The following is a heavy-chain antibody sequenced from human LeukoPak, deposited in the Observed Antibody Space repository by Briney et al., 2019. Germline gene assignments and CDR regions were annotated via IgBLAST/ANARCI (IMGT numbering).Heavy chain of an antibody. CDR3: ARGGSSYYYGSGSYSHPYFDY. CDR2: IYYSGNT. D-gene: IGHD3-10*01. V-gene: IGHV4-39*01. Sequence: SETLSLTRTVSGVSISSSNSYWGWIRQPPGKGLEWIGSIYYSGNTYYNASLKSRVTISVDTSKNQFSLKLSSVTAADTAVYYCARGGSSYYYGSGSYSHPYFDYWGRGTLVTVSS. CDR1: GVSISSSNSY. J-gene: IGHJ4*02.